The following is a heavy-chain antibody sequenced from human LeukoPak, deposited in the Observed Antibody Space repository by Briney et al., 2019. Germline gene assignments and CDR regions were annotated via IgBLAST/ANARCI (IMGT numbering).Heavy chain of an antibody. V-gene: IGHV1-8*01. D-gene: IGHD6-19*01. CDR3: TRGGPVAGTHKYFQH. CDR2: MNPNNGNT. Sequence: ASAKVSCKASGYTFTSYDINWVRQATGQGLEWMGWMNPNNGNTDYAQKFQGRVTLTRNTSISTAYMELSSLRSEDTAMYYCTRGGPVAGTHKYFQHWGQGTLVTVSS. J-gene: IGHJ1*01. CDR1: GYTFTSYD.